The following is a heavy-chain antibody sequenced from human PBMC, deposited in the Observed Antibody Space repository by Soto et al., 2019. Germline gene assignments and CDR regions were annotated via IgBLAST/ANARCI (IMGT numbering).Heavy chain of an antibody. Sequence: QVQLVQSGAEVKKPGDSVKVYCKASGYTFTDYYIHWARQAPGQRLQWMGRINPNTYATDYAQKLQGRVTLTRDTSNSTVYMDLSSLKSDDTAVYYCARTTFRVHPNSFDFWGQGNLVTVSS. D-gene: IGHD1-1*01. CDR3: ARTTFRVHPNSFDF. CDR1: GYTFTDYY. V-gene: IGHV1-2*06. CDR2: INPNTYAT. J-gene: IGHJ4*02.